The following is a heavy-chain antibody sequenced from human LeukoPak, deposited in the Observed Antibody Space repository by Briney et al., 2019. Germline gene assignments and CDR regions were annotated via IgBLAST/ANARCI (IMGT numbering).Heavy chain of an antibody. J-gene: IGHJ4*02. D-gene: IGHD1-26*01. CDR3: AIDVGELLTY. CDR1: GGTFSSYA. Sequence: SVKVSCKASGGTFSSYAISWVRQAPGQGLEWMGGIIPIFGTPNYAQKFQGRVTMTEDTSTDTAYMELSSLRSEDTAVYYCAIDVGELLTYWGQGTLVTVSS. CDR2: IIPIFGTP. V-gene: IGHV1-69*06.